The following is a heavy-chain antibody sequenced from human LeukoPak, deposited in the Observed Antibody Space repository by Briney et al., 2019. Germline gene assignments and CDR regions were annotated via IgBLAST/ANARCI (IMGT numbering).Heavy chain of an antibody. J-gene: IGHJ5*02. CDR2: INPSGGST. CDR1: GYTFTSYY. V-gene: IGHV1-46*01. CDR3: ARGAPLLWFGELLFRHSWFDP. Sequence: ASVKVSCKASGYTFTSYYMHWVRQAPGQGLEWMGIINPSGGSTSYAQKFQGRVTMTRDTSTSTVYMELSSLRSEDTAVYYCARGAPLLWFGELLFRHSWFDPWGQGTLVTVSS. D-gene: IGHD3-10*01.